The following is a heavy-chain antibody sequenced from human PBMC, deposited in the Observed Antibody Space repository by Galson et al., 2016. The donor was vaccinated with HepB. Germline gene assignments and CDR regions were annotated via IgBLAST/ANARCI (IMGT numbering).Heavy chain of an antibody. J-gene: IGHJ4*02. CDR2: IKQDGSEK. CDR1: GFTFSNHA. CDR3: ARGGLSGSYYPDF. V-gene: IGHV3-7*01. Sequence: SLRLSCAASGFTFSNHAMSWVRQAPGKGLEWVANIKQDGSEKYYVDSVKGRFTISRDNAKNSLYLQMTSLRAEDTAVYFCARGGLSGSYYPDFWGRGILVTVSS. D-gene: IGHD3-10*01.